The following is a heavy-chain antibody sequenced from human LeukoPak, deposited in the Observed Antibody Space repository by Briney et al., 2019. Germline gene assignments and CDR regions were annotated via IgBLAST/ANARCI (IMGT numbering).Heavy chain of an antibody. CDR2: IPYDGSNK. D-gene: IGHD6-6*01. Sequence: GGSLRLSCAASGFTFSSYAMHWVRQAPGKGLEWVAVIPYDGSNKYYADSVKGRFTISRDNSKNTLYLQMNSLRAEDTAVYYCARDRHLDYWGQGTLVTVSS. V-gene: IGHV3-30*04. CDR1: GFTFSSYA. CDR3: ARDRHLDY. J-gene: IGHJ4*02.